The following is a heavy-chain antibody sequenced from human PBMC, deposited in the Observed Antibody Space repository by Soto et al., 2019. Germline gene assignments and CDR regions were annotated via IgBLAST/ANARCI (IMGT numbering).Heavy chain of an antibody. V-gene: IGHV3-23*01. D-gene: IGHD1-26*01. CDR1: GFTFSDHA. CDR2: IRGDLVTT. CDR3: VKEGKMGVEGFDF. Sequence: EMQLLESGGDLVQPGGSLRLSCATSGFTFSDHAMHWVRQAPGEGLEWVSGIRGDLVTTPYADSVKGRCTISRDNSKNTLYLQMNSLRAEDTAIYYCVKEGKMGVEGFDFWGQGTLVTVSS. J-gene: IGHJ4*02.